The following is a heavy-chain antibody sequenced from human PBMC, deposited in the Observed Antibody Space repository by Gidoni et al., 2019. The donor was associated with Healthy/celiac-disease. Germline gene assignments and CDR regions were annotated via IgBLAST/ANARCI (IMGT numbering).Heavy chain of an antibody. CDR1: RFTFSSYS. V-gene: IGHV3-21*01. CDR2: ISSSGSYI. J-gene: IGHJ4*02. Sequence: EVQLVESGGGLVKPGGSLRLSCAASRFTFSSYSMNWVRQAPGKGLEWVSSISSSGSYIYYADSVKGRFTIARDNAKNSLYLQMNSLRAEDTAVYYCARERYNWNYSWGQGTLVTDSS. D-gene: IGHD1-7*01. CDR3: ARERYNWNYS.